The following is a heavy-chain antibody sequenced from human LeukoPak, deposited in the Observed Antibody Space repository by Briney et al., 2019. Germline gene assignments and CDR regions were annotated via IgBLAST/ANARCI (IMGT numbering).Heavy chain of an antibody. V-gene: IGHV4-61*01. CDR1: GGSVSSGSYY. D-gene: IGHD3-9*01. J-gene: IGHJ4*02. Sequence: SETLSLTCTVSGGSVSSGSYYWSWIRQPPGKGLEWIGNIYYSGSTNYNPSLKSRVTISVDTSKNQFSLKLSSVTAADTAVYYCARDGYDILTGYPYHFDYWGQGTLVTVSS. CDR2: IYYSGST. CDR3: ARDGYDILTGYPYHFDY.